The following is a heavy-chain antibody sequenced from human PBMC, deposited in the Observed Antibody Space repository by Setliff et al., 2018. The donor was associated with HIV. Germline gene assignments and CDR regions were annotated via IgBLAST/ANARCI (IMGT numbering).Heavy chain of an antibody. CDR1: GFTFSGSV. CDR3: AREQRESIAVGTDAFDI. Sequence: GASVKVSCKASGFTFSGSVVQWVRQARGQRLEWIGRIVVGSGKTDYAQKFQNRVTITRDMSTSTAYMELSSLRSEDTAVYYCAREQRESIAVGTDAFDIWGQGTMVTVSS. V-gene: IGHV1-58*01. D-gene: IGHD6-19*01. CDR2: IVVGSGKT. J-gene: IGHJ3*02.